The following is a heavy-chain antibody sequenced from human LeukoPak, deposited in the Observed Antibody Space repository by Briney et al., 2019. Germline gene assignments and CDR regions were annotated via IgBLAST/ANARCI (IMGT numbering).Heavy chain of an antibody. V-gene: IGHV3-30*18. CDR2: VSDNGGLK. D-gene: IGHD3-22*01. CDR3: AKTEGTGGYYSVPTDYFDY. Sequence: GGSLRLSCAASGFTLSRHGMHWVRQAPGRGLEWLAVVSDNGGLKYYSDSVKGRFTISRDNSKNTLYLQMNSLRAEDTAVYYCAKTEGTGGYYSVPTDYFDYWGQGTLVTVSS. J-gene: IGHJ4*02. CDR1: GFTLSRHG.